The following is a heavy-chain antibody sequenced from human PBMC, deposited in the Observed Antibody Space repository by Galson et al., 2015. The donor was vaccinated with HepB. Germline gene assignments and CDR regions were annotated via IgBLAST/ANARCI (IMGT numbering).Heavy chain of an antibody. CDR1: GFTFSSYA. Sequence: TLRLSCAASGFTFSSYAMSWVRQAPGKGLEWVSAISGSGGSTYYADSVKGRFTISRDNSKNTLYLQMNSLRAEDKAVYYCAKDLSYSSGWYRRGPVYWGQGTLVTVSS. CDR2: ISGSGGST. J-gene: IGHJ4*02. V-gene: IGHV3-23*01. CDR3: AKDLSYSSGWYRRGPVY. D-gene: IGHD6-19*01.